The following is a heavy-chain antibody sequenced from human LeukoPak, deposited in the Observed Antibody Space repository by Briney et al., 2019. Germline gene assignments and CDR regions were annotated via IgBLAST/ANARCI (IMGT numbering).Heavy chain of an antibody. CDR2: IYSGGST. J-gene: IGHJ4*02. D-gene: IGHD4-17*01. CDR1: GFTFSSYA. V-gene: IGHV3-53*01. Sequence: PGGSLRLSCAASGFTFSSYAMSWVRQAPGKGLEWVSVIYSGGSTYYADSVKGRFTISRDNSKNTLYLQMNSLRAEDTAVYYCVTVDYGDYTLFDYWGQGTLVTVSS. CDR3: VTVDYGDYTLFDY.